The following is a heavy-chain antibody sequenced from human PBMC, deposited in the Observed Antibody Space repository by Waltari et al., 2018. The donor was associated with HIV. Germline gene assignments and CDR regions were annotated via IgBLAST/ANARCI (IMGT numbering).Heavy chain of an antibody. Sequence: EVQLVESGGGLVQPGGSLRLACAASGFTFSSYSMNWVRQAPGKGLGCVSYISSSSSTIYYADSVKGRFTISRDNAKNSLYLQMNSLRAEDTAVYYCARDGLAVADYWGQGTLVTVSS. CDR2: ISSSSSTI. V-gene: IGHV3-48*01. J-gene: IGHJ4*02. D-gene: IGHD6-19*01. CDR3: ARDGLAVADY. CDR1: GFTFSSYS.